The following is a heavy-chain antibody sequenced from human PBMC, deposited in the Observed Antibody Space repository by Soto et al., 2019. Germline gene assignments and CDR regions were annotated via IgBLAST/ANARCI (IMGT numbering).Heavy chain of an antibody. CDR1: GGSVRLCTYY. D-gene: IGHD3-9*01. Sequence: QLQESGPGLVKPSETLSLTCTVPGGSVRLCTYYWSWFRQSPRRRLEWIVCIHYSGDTNYNLSLKGLVTLSIDTSKHQFAVKLTSVNAADTAVYYCTRVADAYKTGYWGQGTLVTVSS. J-gene: IGHJ4*02. V-gene: IGHV4-61*01. CDR3: TRVADAYKTGY. CDR2: IHYSGDT.